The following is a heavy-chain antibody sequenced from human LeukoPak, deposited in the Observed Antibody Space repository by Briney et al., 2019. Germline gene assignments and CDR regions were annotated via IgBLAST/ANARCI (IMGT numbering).Heavy chain of an antibody. CDR1: GYTFIGYY. D-gene: IGHD2-8*01. J-gene: IGHJ6*03. Sequence: ASVKVSCKTSGYTFIGYYMHWVRQAPGQGLEWMGWINPNSGGTNYAQKFQGRVTMTTDKSINTVFMELSGLTSDDTALYYCARGPNHYYYMDFWGKGTTVSVSS. CDR2: INPNSGGT. CDR3: ARGPNHYYYMDF. V-gene: IGHV1-2*02.